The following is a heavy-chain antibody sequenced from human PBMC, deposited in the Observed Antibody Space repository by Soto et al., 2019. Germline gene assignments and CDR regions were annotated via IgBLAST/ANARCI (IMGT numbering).Heavy chain of an antibody. CDR1: GGSITTGGSY. Sequence: SETLSLTCTVSGGSITTGGSYWSWIRQHPGKGLEWIGNIYHSGNTYYNPSLKSRLTISVDTSKNHFSLMVDSVTAADTAVYYCARARFQVLYGKPYFDSWGQGTLVTVSS. D-gene: IGHD2-2*02. CDR3: ARARFQVLYGKPYFDS. CDR2: IYHSGNT. V-gene: IGHV4-31*03. J-gene: IGHJ4*02.